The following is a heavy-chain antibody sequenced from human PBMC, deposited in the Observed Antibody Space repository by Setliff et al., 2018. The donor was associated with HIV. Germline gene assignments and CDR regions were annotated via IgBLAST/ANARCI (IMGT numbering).Heavy chain of an antibody. Sequence: GASVKVSCKTSGYRFVTCGISWVRQAPGQGLEWMGWISPYNGNTNYAQNFQGRLTVTKDTSTNTVYMELRSLRCDDTAIYYCAREFSWSAFYFGSWGQGTQVTVSS. J-gene: IGHJ4*02. V-gene: IGHV1-18*01. D-gene: IGHD2-8*02. CDR1: GYRFVTCG. CDR2: ISPYNGNT. CDR3: AREFSWSAFYFGS.